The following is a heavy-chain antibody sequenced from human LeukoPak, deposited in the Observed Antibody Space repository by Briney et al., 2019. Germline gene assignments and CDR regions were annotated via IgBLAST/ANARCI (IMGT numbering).Heavy chain of an antibody. CDR3: ARIDPRVLGYCRRVRRSARPGNWFDP. CDR2: ISWGSGCS. J-gene: IGHJ5*02. Sequence: GGSLRLSCAASGFTFSNNYMSWVRQAPGKGLEWVSSISWGSGCSYYADSVKGRFTISRDNSKNSLYLQMNSLRAEDTALYYCARIDPRVLGYCRRVRRSARPGNWFDPWGQGTLVTVSS. V-gene: IGHV3-43D*03. D-gene: IGHD2-15*01. CDR1: GFTFSNNY.